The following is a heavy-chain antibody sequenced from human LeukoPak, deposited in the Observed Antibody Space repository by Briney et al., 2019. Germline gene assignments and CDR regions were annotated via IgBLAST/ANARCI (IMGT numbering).Heavy chain of an antibody. CDR2: IIPIFGTA. Sequence: SVKVSCKAFGGTFSSYAISWVRQAPGQGLEWMGRIIPIFGTANYAQKFQGRVTITTDESTSTAYMELSSLRSEDTAVYYCARDRVGSGYYLDYWGQGTLVTVSS. V-gene: IGHV1-69*05. J-gene: IGHJ4*02. CDR3: ARDRVGSGYYLDY. D-gene: IGHD3-22*01. CDR1: GGTFSSYA.